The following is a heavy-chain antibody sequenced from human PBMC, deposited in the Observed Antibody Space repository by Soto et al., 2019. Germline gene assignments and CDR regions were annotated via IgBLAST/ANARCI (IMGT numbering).Heavy chain of an antibody. J-gene: IGHJ4*02. CDR2: IYYSGST. CDR3: ARAHGDYVRRLYFDY. CDR1: GGSISSGGYY. D-gene: IGHD4-17*01. Sequence: SETLSLTCTVSGGSISSGGYYWSWIRQHPGKGLEWIGYIYYSGSTYYNPSLKSRVTISVDTSKNQFSLKLSSVTAADTAVYYCARAHGDYVRRLYFDYWGQGTLVTVSS. V-gene: IGHV4-31*03.